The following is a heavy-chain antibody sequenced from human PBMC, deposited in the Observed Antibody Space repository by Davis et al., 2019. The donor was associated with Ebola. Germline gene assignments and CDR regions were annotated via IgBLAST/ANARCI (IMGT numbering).Heavy chain of an antibody. V-gene: IGHV1-69*13. J-gene: IGHJ5*02. CDR2: IIPIFGTA. CDR3: ARTGMDDGSGSYGFDP. Sequence: SVKVSCKASGCTFSSYAISWVRQAPGQGLEWMGGIIPIFGTANYAQKFQGRVTITADESTSTAYMELSSLRSEDTAVYYCARTGMDDGSGSYGFDPWGQGTLVTVSS. D-gene: IGHD3-10*01. CDR1: GCTFSSYA.